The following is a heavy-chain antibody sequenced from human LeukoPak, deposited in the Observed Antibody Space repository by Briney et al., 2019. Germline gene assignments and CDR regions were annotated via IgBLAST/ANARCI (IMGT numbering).Heavy chain of an antibody. CDR3: TWMATIFTDDY. CDR2: IRNDRIT. Sequence: GGSLRLSCVLAGLTFSDAWRSWGRQAPGKGLEWVGRIRNDRITDYAAPVQGRFSISRYNSKNTFYLQMNSLRTEDTGMYFCTWMATIFTDDYWGQGTLVTVSS. D-gene: IGHD5-12*01. CDR1: GLTFSDAW. J-gene: IGHJ4*02. V-gene: IGHV3-15*01.